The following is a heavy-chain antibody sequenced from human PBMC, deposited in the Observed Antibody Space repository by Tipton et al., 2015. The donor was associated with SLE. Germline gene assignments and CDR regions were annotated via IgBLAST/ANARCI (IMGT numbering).Heavy chain of an antibody. CDR3: ARVDSSYTYYYYGMDV. J-gene: IGHJ6*02. CDR1: GGAISTFY. V-gene: IGHV4-4*07. Sequence: LRLSCTVSGGAISTFYWSWIRQSAGKGLEWIGRIYSSGRTNYNPSLKSRVTMSVDTSRKQFSLKLTSVTAADTAVYYCARVDSSYTYYYYGMDVWGQGTTVTVSS. CDR2: IYSSGRT. D-gene: IGHD6-6*01.